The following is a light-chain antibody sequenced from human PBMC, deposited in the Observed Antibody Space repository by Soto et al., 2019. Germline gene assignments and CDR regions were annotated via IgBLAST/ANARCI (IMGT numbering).Light chain of an antibody. Sequence: IQLTQSPSSLSASVGDRVTITCRASQGISSYLAWYQQKPGKAPELLIYAASFLQSGVPSRFSGSGSGTDFTLTISSLQPEDFATYYCQHLNDYPLTFGGGTKVEIK. J-gene: IGKJ4*01. V-gene: IGKV1-9*01. CDR1: QGISSY. CDR2: AAS. CDR3: QHLNDYPLT.